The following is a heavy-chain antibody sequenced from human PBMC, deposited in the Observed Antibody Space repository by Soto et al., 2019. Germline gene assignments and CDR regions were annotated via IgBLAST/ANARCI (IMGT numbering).Heavy chain of an antibody. V-gene: IGHV3-21*01. CDR2: ISGSNTYI. CDR1: GFTFSYHS. Sequence: EVQLVESGGGLVKPGGSLRLSCAASGFTFSYHSMNWVRQAPGKGLEWVSSISGSNTYIYYADSVKGRFTISRDNAKNSRYLQKNRMRVEDTAVYYLARRTEDNWFDPWGQGTLVTVSS. CDR3: ARRTEDNWFDP. D-gene: IGHD1-1*01. J-gene: IGHJ5*02.